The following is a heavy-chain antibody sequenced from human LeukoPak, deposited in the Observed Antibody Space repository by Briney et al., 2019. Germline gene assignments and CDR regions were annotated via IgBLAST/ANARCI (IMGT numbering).Heavy chain of an antibody. CDR3: ARSTMVRGVIMYWFDP. V-gene: IGHV5-51*01. CDR1: GYSFTSYW. J-gene: IGHJ5*02. D-gene: IGHD3-10*01. CDR2: IYPGDSDT. Sequence: GESLKISCKGSGYSFTSYWIGWVRQMPGKGLEWMGIIYPGDSDTRYSPSFQGQVTISADKSISTAYLQWSSLKASDTAMYYCARSTMVRGVIMYWFDPWGQGTLVTVSS.